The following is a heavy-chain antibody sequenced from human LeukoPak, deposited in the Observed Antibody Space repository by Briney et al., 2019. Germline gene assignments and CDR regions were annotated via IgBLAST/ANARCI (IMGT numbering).Heavy chain of an antibody. J-gene: IGHJ4*02. V-gene: IGHV1-18*01. D-gene: IGHD3-16*02. CDR1: GYTFTSYG. CDR2: ISAYNVNT. Sequence: ASVKVSCKASGYTFTSYGISWVRQAPGQGLEWMGWISAYNVNTNYAQKLQGRVTMTTDTSTSTAYMELRSLRSDDTAVYYCAREISDDYVWGSYRYTEGFDYWGQGTLVTVSS. CDR3: AREISDDYVWGSYRYTEGFDY.